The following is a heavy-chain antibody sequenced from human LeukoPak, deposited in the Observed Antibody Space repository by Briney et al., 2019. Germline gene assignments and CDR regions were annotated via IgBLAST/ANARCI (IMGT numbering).Heavy chain of an antibody. CDR1: GGTFSDYG. V-gene: IGHV1-69*05. Sequence: SVKVSCKGSGGTFSDYGINWVRQAPGQGLEWMGGIIPIFGTANYAQKFQGRVTITTDESTSTAYMELSSLRSEDTAVYYCARNEGYYYDSSGYYNYWGQGTLVTVSS. J-gene: IGHJ4*02. CDR3: ARNEGYYYDSSGYYNY. D-gene: IGHD3-22*01. CDR2: IIPIFGTA.